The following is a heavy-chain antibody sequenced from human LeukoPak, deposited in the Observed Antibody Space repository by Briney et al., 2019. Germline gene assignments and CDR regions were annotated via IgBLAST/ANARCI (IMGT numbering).Heavy chain of an antibody. CDR1: GDTFTGYY. J-gene: IGHJ4*02. CDR3: AIDLVRGRRFAGY. D-gene: IGHD3-10*01. Sequence: GASVKASCKASGDTFTGYYMHWVRQAPGQGLEWMGWINPNSGGTNYAQKFQGRVTMTRDTSISTAYIELSRLRSDDTAVYYCAIDLVRGRRFAGYWGQGTLVTVSS. CDR2: INPNSGGT. V-gene: IGHV1-2*02.